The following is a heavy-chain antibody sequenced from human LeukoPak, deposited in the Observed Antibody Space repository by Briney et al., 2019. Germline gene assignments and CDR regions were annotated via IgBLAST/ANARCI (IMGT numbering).Heavy chain of an antibody. D-gene: IGHD3-9*01. CDR3: ARGNDILTGYDDAFDI. V-gene: IGHV1-2*04. J-gene: IGHJ3*02. CDR2: INPNSGGT. Sequence: ASVKVSCKASGYTFTGYYMHWVRQAPGQGLEWMGWINPNSGGTNYAQKFQGWVTMTRDTSISTAYMELSRLRSDDTAVYYCARGNDILTGYDDAFDIWGQGTMVTVSS. CDR1: GYTFTGYY.